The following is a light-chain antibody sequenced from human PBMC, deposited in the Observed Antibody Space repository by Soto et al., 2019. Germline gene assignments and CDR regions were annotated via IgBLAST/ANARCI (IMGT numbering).Light chain of an antibody. CDR1: QSISTY. J-gene: IGKJ5*01. CDR2: AAS. CDR3: QHADSFPLIT. Sequence: DIQMTQSPSSLSASVGDRVTITCRASQSISTYLHWYQQKPGKAPNLLIYAASTLQSGVPSRFSGSGSGTDFTLTISSLQPEDFATYYCQHADSFPLITCGQGTRREIK. V-gene: IGKV1-39*01.